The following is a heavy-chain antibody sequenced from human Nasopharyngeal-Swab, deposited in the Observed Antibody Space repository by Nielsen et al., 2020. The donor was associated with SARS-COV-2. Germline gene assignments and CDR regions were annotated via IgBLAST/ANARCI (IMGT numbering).Heavy chain of an antibody. CDR3: AKVETYYDFWSGYFRWFDP. J-gene: IGHJ5*02. D-gene: IGHD3-3*01. Sequence: WIRQPPGKGLEWVSAISGSGGSTYYADSVKGRFTISRDNSKNTLYLQMNSLRAEDTAVYYCAKVETYYDFWSGYFRWFDPWGQGTLVTVSS. CDR2: ISGSGGST. V-gene: IGHV3-23*01.